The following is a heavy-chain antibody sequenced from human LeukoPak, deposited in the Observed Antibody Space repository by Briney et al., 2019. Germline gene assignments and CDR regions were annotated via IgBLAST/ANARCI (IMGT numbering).Heavy chain of an antibody. CDR3: ARDPSWELLGRGRFDP. D-gene: IGHD1-26*01. J-gene: IGHJ5*02. CDR2: IKSKTDGGTT. Sequence: VRQPPGKGLEWVGRIKSKTDGGTTDYAAPVKGRFTISRDDSKNTLYLQMNSLKTEDTAVYYCARDPSWELLGRGRFDPWGQGTLVTVSS. V-gene: IGHV3-15*01.